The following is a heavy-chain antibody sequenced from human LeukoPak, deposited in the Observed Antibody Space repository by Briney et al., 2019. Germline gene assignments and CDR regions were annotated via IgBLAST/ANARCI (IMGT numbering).Heavy chain of an antibody. CDR2: VIPVFDRP. J-gene: IGHJ4*02. V-gene: IGHV1-69*06. CDR3: ARERFGELFFHSWPGEDY. D-gene: IGHD3-10*01. Sequence: GASVKGSCKTTGGRIKSYGFSWGGQGPGQGLEWMGGVIPVFDRPTYAQKFEGRVTITADKSTNTTYMEISSLTSDDTAVYYCARERFGELFFHSWPGEDYWGQGTLVTVSS. CDR1: GGRIKSYG.